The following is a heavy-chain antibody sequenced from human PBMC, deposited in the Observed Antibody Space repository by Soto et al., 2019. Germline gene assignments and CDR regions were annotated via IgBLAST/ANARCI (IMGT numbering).Heavy chain of an antibody. J-gene: IGHJ4*02. CDR1: GFTFSSYA. Sequence: EVQVLESGGGLVQPGGSLRLSCAVSGFTFSSYAMSWVRQAPGKGLEWVSGISGSGGSTYSADSVKGRFTISRDNSRNMLFLQMNSLRPEDTAVYYCAKYRKSGSGWYWDYWGQGTLVTVTS. CDR3: AKYRKSGSGWYWDY. V-gene: IGHV3-23*01. D-gene: IGHD6-19*01. CDR2: ISGSGGST.